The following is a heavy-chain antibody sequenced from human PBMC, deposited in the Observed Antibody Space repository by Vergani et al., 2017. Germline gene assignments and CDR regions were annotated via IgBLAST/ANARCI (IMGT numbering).Heavy chain of an antibody. CDR3: AKDLSYSTDWPHFDS. V-gene: IGHV3-30*18. CDR1: GFSFRGHG. D-gene: IGHD4-11*01. J-gene: IGHJ4*02. CDR2: ILHDGDRR. Sequence: QVHLVESGGGVVQPGRSLTLSCVASGFSFRGHGMHWVRPAPGKGLEWVAMILHDGDRRDYGDFAKGRFTISRDSSKTVYLQMNSLRVEDTAMYFGAKDLSYSTDWPHFDSRGQGTLVTVSS.